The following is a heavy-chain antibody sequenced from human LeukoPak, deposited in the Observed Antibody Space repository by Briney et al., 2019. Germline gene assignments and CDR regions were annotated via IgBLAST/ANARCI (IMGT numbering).Heavy chain of an antibody. D-gene: IGHD3-10*01. Sequence: GGSLRLSCAASGFSFSNEAMSWVGQAPGKGLEGVSGISDSGTNTYYADSVEGRFTISRDNSKNTLFLQMNSLRAEDTALYYCAKRGYYGSRSRYYLDYWGQGTLVTVSS. J-gene: IGHJ4*02. CDR2: ISDSGTNT. CDR1: GFSFSNEA. CDR3: AKRGYYGSRSRYYLDY. V-gene: IGHV3-23*01.